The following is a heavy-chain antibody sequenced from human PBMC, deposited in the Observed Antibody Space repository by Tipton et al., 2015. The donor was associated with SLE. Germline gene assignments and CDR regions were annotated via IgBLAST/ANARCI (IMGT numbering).Heavy chain of an antibody. CDR2: IYYSGST. J-gene: IGHJ3*01. CDR3: ARYSKSWTKAFDS. D-gene: IGHD1-26*01. V-gene: IGHV4-61*01. Sequence: TLSLTCAVSSYSVSSGSYWGWIRQPPGKGLEWIGYIYYSGSTNYNPSLKSRVTISVDTSKNQFSLKLSSVTAADTAVYYCARYSKSWTKAFDSWGQGTMVTVSS. CDR1: SYSVSSGSY.